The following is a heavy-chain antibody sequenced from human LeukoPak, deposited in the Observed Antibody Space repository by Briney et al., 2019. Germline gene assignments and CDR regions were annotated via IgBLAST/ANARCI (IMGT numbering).Heavy chain of an antibody. V-gene: IGHV4-30-2*01. CDR3: ARGGRYYDSSGYYYFDY. CDR2: IYHSGST. CDR1: GGSISSGGYY. J-gene: IGHJ4*02. Sequence: SETLSLTCTVSGGSISSGGYYWSWIRQPPGKGLEWIGYIYHSGSTYYNPSLKSRVTISVDRSKNQFSLKLSSVTAADTAVYYCARGGRYYDSSGYYYFDYWGQGTLVTVSS. D-gene: IGHD3-22*01.